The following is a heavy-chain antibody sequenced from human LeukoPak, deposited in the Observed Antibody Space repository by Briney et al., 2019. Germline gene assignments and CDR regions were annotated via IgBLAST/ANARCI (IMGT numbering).Heavy chain of an antibody. Sequence: SQTLSLTCTVSGGSISSGDYYWSWIRQPPGKGLDWIGNINYSGSTYYNPSLKSRVTISVDTSKNQFSLKLSSVTAADTAVYYCARERESNLTGYYPSYFDYWGQGTLVTVSS. CDR1: GGSISSGDYY. J-gene: IGHJ4*02. D-gene: IGHD3-9*01. CDR2: INYSGST. V-gene: IGHV4-30-4*01. CDR3: ARERESNLTGYYPSYFDY.